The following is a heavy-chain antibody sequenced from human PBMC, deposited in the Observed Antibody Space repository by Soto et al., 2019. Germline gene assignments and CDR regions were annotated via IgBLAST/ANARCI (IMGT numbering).Heavy chain of an antibody. J-gene: IGHJ3*02. CDR2: IYTSGST. Sequence: SETLSLTCTVSGGSISSYYWSWIRQPAGKGLEWIGRIYTSGSTNYNPSLKSRVTMSVDTSKNQFSLKLSSVTAADTAVYYCASLGTTVTTRRNLNAFDIWGQGTMVT. CDR1: GGSISSYY. CDR3: ASLGTTVTTRRNLNAFDI. D-gene: IGHD4-17*01. V-gene: IGHV4-4*07.